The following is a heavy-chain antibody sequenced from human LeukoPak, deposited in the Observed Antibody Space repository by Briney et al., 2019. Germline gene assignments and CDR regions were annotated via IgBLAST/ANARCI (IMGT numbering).Heavy chain of an antibody. CDR3: AREYSSSWYTYYYYGMDV. J-gene: IGHJ6*02. V-gene: IGHV1-3*01. CDR1: GYTFTSYA. CDR2: INAGNGNT. Sequence: ASVKVSCKASGYTFTSYAMHWVRQAPGQRLEWMGWINAGNGNTKYSQKFQGRVTITRDTSASTAYMELSSLRSEDTAVYYCAREYSSSWYTYYYYGMDVWGQGTTVTVSS. D-gene: IGHD6-13*01.